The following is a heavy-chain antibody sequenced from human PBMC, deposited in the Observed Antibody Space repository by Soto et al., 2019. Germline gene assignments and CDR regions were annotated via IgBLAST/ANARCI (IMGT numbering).Heavy chain of an antibody. D-gene: IGHD6-13*01. CDR1: GSTFTSFD. V-gene: IGHV1-8*01. CDR3: ARGGDTSTWYDLDY. J-gene: IGHJ4*02. CDR2: MTPATGNT. Sequence: QVQLVQSGAEVKKPGASVKVSCKASGSTFTSFDINWVRQAPGQGLEWMGWMTPATGNTGYAQKVQGRVTMTRNTSINTAYMELSSLRSEDTAVYFCARGGDTSTWYDLDYWGQGALVTVSS.